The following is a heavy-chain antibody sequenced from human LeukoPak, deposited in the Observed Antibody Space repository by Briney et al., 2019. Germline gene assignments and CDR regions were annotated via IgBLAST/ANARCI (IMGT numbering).Heavy chain of an antibody. J-gene: IGHJ5*02. D-gene: IGHD3-22*01. CDR1: GGSISSYY. V-gene: IGHV4-59*13. CDR3: ARAPYTSGFYFFDP. Sequence: SETLSLTCTVSGGSISSYYWSWIRQPPGKGLEWIGYVYYSGSTTYNPSLKSRATISVNTSKNQFSLKLSSVTAADTAVYYCARAPYTSGFYFFDPWGQGTLVTVFS. CDR2: VYYSGST.